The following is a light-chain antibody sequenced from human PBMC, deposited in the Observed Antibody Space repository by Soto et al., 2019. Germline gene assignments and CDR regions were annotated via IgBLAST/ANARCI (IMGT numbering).Light chain of an antibody. CDR2: LGS. J-gene: IGKJ2*01. CDR1: QSLLHSKGYNY. CDR3: MQALQTPPT. Sequence: DSVMTQSPLSLPVTPGEPASISCRSSQSLLHSKGYNYLDWYLQKPGQSPQLLIYLGSNRASGVPDRFSGSGSGTDFTLKISRVEAEDVGVYYCMQALQTPPTFGQGTKLEIK. V-gene: IGKV2-28*01.